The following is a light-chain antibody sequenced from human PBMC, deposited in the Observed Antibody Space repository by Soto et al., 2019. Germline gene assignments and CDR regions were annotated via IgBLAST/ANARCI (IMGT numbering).Light chain of an antibody. Sequence: DIQMTQYPSTLYASVRVRVTIGFRSSQSISSWVAWYQQKPGKAPKLLIYKASSLESGVPSRFSGSGSGTEFTLTITSQQPDDVATYYCQQYNSYWTFGQGTKVDIK. J-gene: IGKJ1*01. CDR3: QQYNSYWT. CDR1: QSISSW. V-gene: IGKV1-5*03. CDR2: KAS.